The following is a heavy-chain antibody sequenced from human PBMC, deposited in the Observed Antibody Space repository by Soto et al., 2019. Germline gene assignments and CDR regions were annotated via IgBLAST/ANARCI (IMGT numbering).Heavy chain of an antibody. V-gene: IGHV4-61*01. J-gene: IGHJ6*02. CDR1: GGSVSSGSYY. CDR3: ARVIAAQVYYYGMDV. CDR2: IYYSGST. Sequence: PSETLSLTRTVSGGSVSSGSYYWSWIRQPPGKGLEWIGYIYYSGSTNYNPSLKSRVTISVDTSKNQFSLKLSSVTAADTAVYYCARVIAAQVYYYGMDVWGQGTTVTVSS. D-gene: IGHD6-13*01.